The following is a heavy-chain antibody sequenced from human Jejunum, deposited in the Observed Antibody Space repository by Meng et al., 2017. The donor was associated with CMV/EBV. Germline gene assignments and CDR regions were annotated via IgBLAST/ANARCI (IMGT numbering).Heavy chain of an antibody. D-gene: IGHD4-23*01. CDR3: AKEEVSIPNSFGYYFDY. V-gene: IGHV3-23*01. CDR2: ISGSGRTT. CDR1: FSFSTYA. Sequence: FSFSTYAMSWVRQAPGKGLEWVSSISGSGRTTHYADSVKGRFTFSRDNAKNTLYLQMNSLSAEDTAVYYCAKEEVSIPNSFGYYFDYWSQGTLVTVSS. J-gene: IGHJ4*02.